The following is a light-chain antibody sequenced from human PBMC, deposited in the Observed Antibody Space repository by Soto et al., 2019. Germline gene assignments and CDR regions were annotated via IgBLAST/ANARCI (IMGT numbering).Light chain of an antibody. CDR2: DAS. Sequence: EIVLTQSPATLSLSPGERATLSCRASQSVSSYLAWYQQKPGQDPRLIIYDASNRATGIPARFSGSGSGTDFTLTISSLEPGDFAVYYCQQRSNWFTCGGGTKVEIK. J-gene: IGKJ4*01. CDR1: QSVSSY. V-gene: IGKV3-11*01. CDR3: QQRSNWFT.